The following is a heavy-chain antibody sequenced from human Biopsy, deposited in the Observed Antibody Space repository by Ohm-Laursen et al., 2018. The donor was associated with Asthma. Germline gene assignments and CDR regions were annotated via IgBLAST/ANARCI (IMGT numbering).Heavy chain of an antibody. CDR1: GGTLSNFA. V-gene: IGHV1-69*13. D-gene: IGHD6-19*01. CDR2: IMTVFGTT. CDR3: ARCQVGYSSGWSLLLKKIYYSGMDV. J-gene: IGHJ6*02. Sequence: ASVKVSCKAPGGTLSNFAISWVRQAPGQGLEWLGGIMTVFGTTNYAQKFQGRVTITADESTSTAYMEVTSLRSEDTAIYYCARCQVGYSSGWSLLLKKIYYSGMDVWGQGTAVTVPS.